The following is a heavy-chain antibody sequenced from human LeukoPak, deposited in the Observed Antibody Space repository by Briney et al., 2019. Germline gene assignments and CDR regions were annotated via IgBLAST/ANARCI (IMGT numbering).Heavy chain of an antibody. V-gene: IGHV1-46*01. Sequence: ASVKVSCKASGYTFTSNYIHWVRQAPGQGLEWMGMIYPRDGSTIYAQKFQGRVTMTEDTSTDTAYMELSSLRSEDTAVYYCATTPERGYSYGSFDYWGQGTLVTVSS. CDR2: IYPRDGST. CDR1: GYTFTSNY. D-gene: IGHD5-18*01. CDR3: ATTPERGYSYGSFDY. J-gene: IGHJ4*02.